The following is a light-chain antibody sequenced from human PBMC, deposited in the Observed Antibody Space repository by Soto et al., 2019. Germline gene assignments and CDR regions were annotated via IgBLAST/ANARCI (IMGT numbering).Light chain of an antibody. CDR2: GAS. V-gene: IGKV3-20*01. Sequence: EILVTQAPDTLSVSPGESATLSCRASQRVYSNLAWYQQRPGQAPRLLIYGASSRATGIPERFSGSGSGTDFTLTISRLEPEDFAVYYCQQYGSSGTFGQGTKVDIK. CDR1: QRVYSN. CDR3: QQYGSSGT. J-gene: IGKJ1*01.